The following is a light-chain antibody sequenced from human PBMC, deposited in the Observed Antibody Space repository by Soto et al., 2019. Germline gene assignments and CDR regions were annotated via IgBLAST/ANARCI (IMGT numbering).Light chain of an antibody. Sequence: DIQMTQSPSSLSASVGDRVTITCRASQSISSYLNWYQQKPGKAPKLLIYAASSLQSGVPSRFSGSGSGTDFTLTISSLQPEDFATYYCQPPETFGQGTKVEIK. CDR3: QPPET. V-gene: IGKV1-39*01. J-gene: IGKJ1*01. CDR1: QSISSY. CDR2: AAS.